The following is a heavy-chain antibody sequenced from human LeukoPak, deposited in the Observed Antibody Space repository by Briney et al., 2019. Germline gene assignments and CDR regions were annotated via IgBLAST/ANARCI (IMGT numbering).Heavy chain of an antibody. Sequence: ASVKVSCKAFGYTFTSNYMHWVRQAPGQGPEWMGVISPSGGSTTYAQKFQGRVTLTRDMSTSTDYLELSSLRSEDTAVYYCARGPLLDAFDIWGQGTMVTVSS. CDR3: ARGPLLDAFDI. CDR1: GYTFTSNY. D-gene: IGHD2-15*01. V-gene: IGHV1-46*01. J-gene: IGHJ3*02. CDR2: ISPSGGST.